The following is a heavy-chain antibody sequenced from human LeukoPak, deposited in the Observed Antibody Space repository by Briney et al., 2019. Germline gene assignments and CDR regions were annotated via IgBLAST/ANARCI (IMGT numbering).Heavy chain of an antibody. CDR1: GYTFTNYG. J-gene: IGHJ4*02. Sequence: ASVQVSCKASGYTFTNYGISWVRQAPGQGLEWRGWISAYNGNTNYPQKFQARVTMTTDTSTSIAYMELRSLRYDDTAVYFCGRSFGNYYGSGTPPLYFDYWGQGTLVAVSS. V-gene: IGHV1-18*01. D-gene: IGHD3-10*01. CDR3: GRSFGNYYGSGTPPLYFDY. CDR2: ISAYNGNT.